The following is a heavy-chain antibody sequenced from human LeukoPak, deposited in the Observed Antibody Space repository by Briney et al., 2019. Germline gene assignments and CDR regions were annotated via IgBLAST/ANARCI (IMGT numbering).Heavy chain of an antibody. CDR2: IYTSGST. D-gene: IGHD2-2*01. CDR3: AREDGSSTSCYGFDY. Sequence: SETLSLTCTVSGGSISSYYWSWIRQPAGKGLEWIGRIYTSGSTNYNPSLKSRVTMSVDTSKNQCSRKLSSVTAADTAVYYCAREDGSSTSCYGFDYWGQGTLVTVSS. J-gene: IGHJ4*02. CDR1: GGSISSYY. V-gene: IGHV4-4*07.